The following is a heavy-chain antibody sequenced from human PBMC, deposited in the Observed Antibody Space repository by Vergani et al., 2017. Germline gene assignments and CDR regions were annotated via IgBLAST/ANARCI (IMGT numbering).Heavy chain of an antibody. D-gene: IGHD6-13*01. CDR2: INHSGST. CDR3: ARDRGRGSSSWYLIDWFDP. Sequence: QVQLQQWGAGLLKPSETLSLTCAVYGGSFSGYYWSWIRQPPGKGLEWIGEINHSGSTNYNPSLKSRVTISVDTSKNQFSLKLSSVTAADTAVYYCARDRGRGSSSWYLIDWFDPWGQGTLVTVSS. CDR1: GGSFSGYY. V-gene: IGHV4-34*01. J-gene: IGHJ5*02.